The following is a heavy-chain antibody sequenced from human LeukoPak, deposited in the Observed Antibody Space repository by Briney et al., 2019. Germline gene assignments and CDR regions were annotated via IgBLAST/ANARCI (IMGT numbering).Heavy chain of an antibody. CDR2: ISSRGSTI. CDR3: ARALPSIVVLVAASPRFVMDV. Sequence: GGSLRLSCAASGFTFSSYEMNWVRQAPGKGLEWVSYISSRGSTIYYADFVRGRFTISRDNAKHSLYLQVNSLSAEDTAVYYCARALPSIVVLVAASPRFVMDVWGQGTTVTVSS. CDR1: GFTFSSYE. J-gene: IGHJ6*02. V-gene: IGHV3-48*03. D-gene: IGHD2-15*01.